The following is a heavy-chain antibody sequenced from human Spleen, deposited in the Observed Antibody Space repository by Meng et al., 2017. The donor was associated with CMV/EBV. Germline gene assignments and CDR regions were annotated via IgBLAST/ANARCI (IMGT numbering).Heavy chain of an antibody. Sequence: FTFSDYYMSWIRQAPGKGLEWVSYISSSGSTIYYADSVKGRFTISRDNAKNSLYLQMNSLRAEDTAVYYCARDPHYYDSSGYYYDYWGQGTLITVSS. CDR1: FTFSDYY. V-gene: IGHV3-11*04. D-gene: IGHD3-22*01. CDR2: ISSSGSTI. CDR3: ARDPHYYDSSGYYYDY. J-gene: IGHJ4*02.